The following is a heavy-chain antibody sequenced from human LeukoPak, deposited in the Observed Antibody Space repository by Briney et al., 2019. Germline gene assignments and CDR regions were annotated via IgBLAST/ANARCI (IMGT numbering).Heavy chain of an antibody. D-gene: IGHD4-17*01. CDR2: INSDGSST. Sequence: GGSLRLSCAASGFTFSSYWMHWVRQAPGKGLVWVSRINSDGSSTSYADSVKGRFIISRDNAKNSLYLQMNSLRAEDTAVYYCARGYGDYGKYYFDSWGQGALVTVSS. V-gene: IGHV3-74*01. CDR3: ARGYGDYGKYYFDS. J-gene: IGHJ4*02. CDR1: GFTFSSYW.